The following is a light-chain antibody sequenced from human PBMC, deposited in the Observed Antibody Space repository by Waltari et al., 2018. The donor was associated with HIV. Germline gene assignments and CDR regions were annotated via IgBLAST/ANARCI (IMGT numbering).Light chain of an antibody. CDR2: DVS. Sequence: QSALTQPRSVSGSPGQSVTISCTGTSSDVGGYNYVSWYQQHPGKAPKLMIYDVSKRPSGVPVRFSGSKSGNTASLTISGLQAEDEADYYCCSYAGSYTYVFGTGTMVTVL. J-gene: IGLJ1*01. CDR3: CSYAGSYTYV. V-gene: IGLV2-11*01. CDR1: SSDVGGYNY.